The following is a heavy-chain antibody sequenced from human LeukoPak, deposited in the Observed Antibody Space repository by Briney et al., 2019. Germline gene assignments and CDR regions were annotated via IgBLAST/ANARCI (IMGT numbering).Heavy chain of an antibody. CDR1: GYTFTGYY. CDR3: ARVRYSKTGYSSSWPDLPFDY. J-gene: IGHJ4*02. Sequence: ASVKVSCKASGYTFTGYYMHWVRQAPGQGLEWMGWINPNSGGTNYAQKFQGRVTMTRDTSISTAYMELSRLRSDDTAVYYCARVRYSKTGYSSSWPDLPFDYWGQGTLVTVSS. D-gene: IGHD6-13*01. V-gene: IGHV1-2*02. CDR2: INPNSGGT.